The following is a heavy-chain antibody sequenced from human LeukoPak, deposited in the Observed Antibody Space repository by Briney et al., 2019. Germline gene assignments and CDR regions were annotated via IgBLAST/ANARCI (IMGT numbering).Heavy chain of an antibody. V-gene: IGHV1-2*02. J-gene: IGHJ4*02. CDR3: ARVPPYYGDNIDY. CDR2: INPNSGDT. Sequence: GASVKVSCKASGYIFTGYYMHWVRQAPGQGLEWMGWINPNSGDTNYAQKLQGRVTMTTDTSTSTAYMELRSLRSDDTAVYYCARVPPYYGDNIDYWGQGTLVTVSS. CDR1: GYIFTGYY. D-gene: IGHD4-17*01.